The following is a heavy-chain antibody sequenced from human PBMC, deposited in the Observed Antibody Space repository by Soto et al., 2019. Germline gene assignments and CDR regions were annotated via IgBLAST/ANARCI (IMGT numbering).Heavy chain of an antibody. J-gene: IGHJ6*02. V-gene: IGHV4-31*03. D-gene: IGHD2-2*01. CDR3: ARDHPNCSSTSCYNYYYYGMDV. CDR1: GGSISRGVYY. CDR2: IYYSGST. Sequence: SETRSLTCTVSGGSISRGVYYWIWIRQHPGKGLEWIGYIYYSGSTYYNPSLKSRVTISVDTSKNQFSLKLSSVTAADTAVYYCARDHPNCSSTSCYNYYYYGMDVWGQGTTVTVSS.